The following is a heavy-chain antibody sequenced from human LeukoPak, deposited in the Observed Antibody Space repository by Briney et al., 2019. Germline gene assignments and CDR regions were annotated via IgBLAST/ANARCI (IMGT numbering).Heavy chain of an antibody. CDR1: GGSISSYY. D-gene: IGHD6-13*01. CDR3: ARVSSSWYQDWYFDL. J-gene: IGHJ2*01. V-gene: IGHV4-4*07. Sequence: SETLSLTCTVSGGSISSYYWSWIRQPAGKGLEWIGRIFTSESPNYNPSLKSRVTMSVDTSKNQFSLKLRSVTAADTAVYYCARVSSSWYQDWYFDLWGRGTLVTVSS. CDR2: IFTSESP.